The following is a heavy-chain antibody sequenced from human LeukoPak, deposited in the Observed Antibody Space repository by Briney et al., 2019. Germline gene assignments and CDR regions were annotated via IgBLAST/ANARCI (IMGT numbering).Heavy chain of an antibody. D-gene: IGHD3-22*01. J-gene: IGHJ4*02. CDR1: GFTVSSNY. CDR2: ISSSSSYI. V-gene: IGHV3-21*01. Sequence: PGGSLRLSCAASGFTVSSNYMSWVRQAPGKGLEWVSSISSSSSYIYYADSVKGRFTISRDNAKNSLYLQMNSLRAEDTAVYYCARGPNYYDSSGYYVWGQGTLVTVSS. CDR3: ARGPNYYDSSGYYV.